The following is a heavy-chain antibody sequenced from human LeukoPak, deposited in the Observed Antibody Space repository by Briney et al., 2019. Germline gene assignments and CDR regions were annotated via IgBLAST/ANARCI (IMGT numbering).Heavy chain of an antibody. CDR2: ISRSSSYK. CDR1: GFTFSSYS. CDR3: AKDHDSSGWYGGFDC. Sequence: PGGSLRLSCAASGFTFSSYSMNWVRQAPGKGLEWVSSISRSSSYKYYADSVKGRFTISRDNAKNSLYLQMNSLRAEDTAVYYCAKDHDSSGWYGGFDCWGQGTLVTVSS. D-gene: IGHD6-19*01. J-gene: IGHJ4*02. V-gene: IGHV3-21*04.